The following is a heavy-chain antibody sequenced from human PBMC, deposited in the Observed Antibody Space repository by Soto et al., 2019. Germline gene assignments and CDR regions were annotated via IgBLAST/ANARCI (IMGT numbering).Heavy chain of an antibody. D-gene: IGHD5-18*01. Sequence: PGESLKICCKGSGYSFTSYWISWVRQMPGKGLEWMGRIDPSDSYTNYSPSFQGHVTISADKSISTAYLQWSSLKASDTAMYYCSTIHDADTAMVIGFWAQGTLVTVSS. CDR1: GYSFTSYW. J-gene: IGHJ4*02. V-gene: IGHV5-10-1*01. CDR2: IDPSDSYT. CDR3: STIHDADTAMVIGF.